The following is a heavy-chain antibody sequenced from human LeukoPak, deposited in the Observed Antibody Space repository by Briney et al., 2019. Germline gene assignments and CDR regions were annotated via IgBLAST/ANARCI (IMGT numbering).Heavy chain of an antibody. CDR2: IIPILGIA. J-gene: IGHJ6*02. V-gene: IGHV1-69*04. D-gene: IGHD2-2*01. CDR1: GGTFSSYA. CDR3: ARDSSSYANYGMDV. Sequence: SVKVSCKASGGTFSSYAISWVRQAPRQGLEWMGRIIPILGIANYAQKFQGRVTITADKSTSTAYMELSSLRSEDTAVYYCARDSSSYANYGMDVWGRGTTVTVSS.